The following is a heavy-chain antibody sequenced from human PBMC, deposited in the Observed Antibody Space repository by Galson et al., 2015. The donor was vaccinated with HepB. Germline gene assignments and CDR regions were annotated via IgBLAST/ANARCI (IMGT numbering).Heavy chain of an antibody. CDR3: ASLPSLQLADAFDI. D-gene: IGHD6-13*01. CDR1: GFTFDDYT. Sequence: SLRLSCAASGFTFDDYTMHWVRQAPGKGLEWVSLISWDGGSTYYADSVKGRFTISRDNSKNSLYLQMNSLRTEDTALYYCASLPSLQLADAFDIWGQGTMVTVSS. CDR2: ISWDGGST. J-gene: IGHJ3*02. V-gene: IGHV3-43*01.